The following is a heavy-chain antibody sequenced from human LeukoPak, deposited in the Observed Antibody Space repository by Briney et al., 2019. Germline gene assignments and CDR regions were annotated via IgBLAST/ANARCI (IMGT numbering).Heavy chain of an antibody. V-gene: IGHV1-2*06. CDR2: INPNSGGT. Sequence: ASVKVSCKASGGTFSSYTISWVRQAPGQGLEWMGRINPNSGGTNYAQKFQGRVTMTRDTSISTAYMELSRLRSDDTAVYYCARDITGTTGYYYMDVWGKGTTVTVSS. CDR1: GGTFSSYT. CDR3: ARDITGTTGYYYMDV. J-gene: IGHJ6*03. D-gene: IGHD1-7*01.